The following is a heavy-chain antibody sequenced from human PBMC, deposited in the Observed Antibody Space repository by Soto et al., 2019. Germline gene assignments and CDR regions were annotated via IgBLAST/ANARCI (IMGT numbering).Heavy chain of an antibody. CDR2: IGAGDGKT. J-gene: IGHJ4*02. CDR3: VRDYASDSGVHLDF. CDR1: GYSFTHYV. V-gene: IGHV1-3*01. D-gene: IGHD3-22*01. Sequence: QVQLVQSGTEVKKPGASVKVSCKASGYSFTHYVIHWVRQAPGQRLEWMGWIGAGDGKTYYSQNFQGRVTITKDTSASKAYMELSSLISEDTAVYYCVRDYASDSGVHLDFWGQGTLVTVYS.